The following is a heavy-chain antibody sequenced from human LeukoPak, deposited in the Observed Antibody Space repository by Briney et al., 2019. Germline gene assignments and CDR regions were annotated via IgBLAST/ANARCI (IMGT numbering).Heavy chain of an antibody. J-gene: IGHJ4*02. CDR2: ISGSGGST. Sequence: PGGSLRLSCVSSGFSFSNYAMSWVRQAPGKGLEWVSSISGSGGSTHYADSVKGRFTISRDKTKNTLYLQMNSLRAEDTAVYYCAKSAYYDASGYYREYYFVYWGQGTLVTVSS. V-gene: IGHV3-23*01. D-gene: IGHD3-22*01. CDR1: GFSFSNYA. CDR3: AKSAYYDASGYYREYYFVY.